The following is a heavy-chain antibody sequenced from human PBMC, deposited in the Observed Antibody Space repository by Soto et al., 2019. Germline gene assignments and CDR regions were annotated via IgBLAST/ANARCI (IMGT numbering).Heavy chain of an antibody. D-gene: IGHD5-18*01. J-gene: IGHJ4*02. CDR3: ATSGYSYGHQPLDY. Sequence: PSETLSLTCTVSGGSISSGGYYWSWIRQHPGKGLEWIGYIYYSGSTYYNPSLKSRVTISVDTSKNQFSLKLSSVTAADTAVYYCATSGYSYGHQPLDYWGQGTLVTVSS. V-gene: IGHV4-31*03. CDR2: IYYSGST. CDR1: GGSISSGGYY.